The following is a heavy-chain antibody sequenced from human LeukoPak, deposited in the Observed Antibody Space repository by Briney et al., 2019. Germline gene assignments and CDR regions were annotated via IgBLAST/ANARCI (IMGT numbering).Heavy chain of an antibody. J-gene: IGHJ5*02. D-gene: IGHD3-22*01. Sequence: PSGTLSLTCAVYGGSFSGYYWSWIRQPPGKGLEWIGEINHSGSTNYNPSLKSRVTISVDTSKNQFSLKLSSVTAADTAVYYCARARGFLPFDPWGQGTLVTVSS. CDR3: ARARGFLPFDP. CDR1: GGSFSGYY. CDR2: INHSGST. V-gene: IGHV4-34*01.